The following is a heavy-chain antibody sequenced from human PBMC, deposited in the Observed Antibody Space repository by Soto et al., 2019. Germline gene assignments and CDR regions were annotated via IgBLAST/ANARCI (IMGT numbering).Heavy chain of an antibody. J-gene: IGHJ4*02. V-gene: IGHV3-23*01. CDR2: ISGSGGST. Sequence: SGGSLRLSCAASGFTFSSYAMSWVRQAPGKGLEWVSAISGSGGSTYYADSVKGRFTISRDNSKNTLYLQMNSLRAEDTAVYYCAKMAGMIVVVIHFDYWGQGTLVTVSS. CDR3: AKMAGMIVVVIHFDY. CDR1: GFTFSSYA. D-gene: IGHD3-22*01.